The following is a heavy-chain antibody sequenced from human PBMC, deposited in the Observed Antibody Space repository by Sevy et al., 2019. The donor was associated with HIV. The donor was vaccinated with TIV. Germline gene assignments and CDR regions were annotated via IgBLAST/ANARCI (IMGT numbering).Heavy chain of an antibody. D-gene: IGHD2-2*01. J-gene: IGHJ4*02. Sequence: GGSLRLSCAASGFTFSSYAMSWVRQAPGKGLEWVSAISGSGGSTYYADSVKGRFTISRDNSKNTLYLQMNSLRAEDTAVYYCAKDQCSSTSCCEGGWNYWGQGTLVTVSS. CDR1: GFTFSSYA. CDR2: ISGSGGST. V-gene: IGHV3-23*01. CDR3: AKDQCSSTSCCEGGWNY.